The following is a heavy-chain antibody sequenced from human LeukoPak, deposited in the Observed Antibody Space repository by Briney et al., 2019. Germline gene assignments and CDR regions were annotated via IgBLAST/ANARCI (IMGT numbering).Heavy chain of an antibody. V-gene: IGHV3-11*01. D-gene: IGHD6-19*01. Sequence: GGSLRLSCAASGFTFSDYYMSWIRKAPGKGLEGVSYISSSGSTIYYADSVKGRFTISRDNAKNSLYLQMNSLRAEDTAVYYCAREGSGWRYYYYYYMDVWGKGTTVTVSS. CDR2: ISSSGSTI. CDR1: GFTFSDYY. CDR3: AREGSGWRYYYYYYMDV. J-gene: IGHJ6*03.